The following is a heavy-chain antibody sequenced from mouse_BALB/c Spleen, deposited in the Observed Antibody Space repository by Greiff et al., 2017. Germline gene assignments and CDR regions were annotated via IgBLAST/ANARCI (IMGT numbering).Heavy chain of an antibody. Sequence: EVQLQESGPELVKPGASVKMSCKASGYTFTSYVIHWVKQKPGQGLEWIGYINPYNDGTKYNEKFKGKATLTSDKSSSTAYMELSSLTSEDSAVYYCARWLRRNYYAMDYWGQGTSVTVSS. V-gene: IGHV1-14*01. D-gene: IGHD2-2*01. CDR2: INPYNDGT. CDR1: GYTFTSYV. J-gene: IGHJ4*01. CDR3: ARWLRRNYYAMDY.